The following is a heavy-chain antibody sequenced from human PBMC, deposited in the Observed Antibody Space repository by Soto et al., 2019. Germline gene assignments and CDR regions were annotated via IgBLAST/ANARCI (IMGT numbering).Heavy chain of an antibody. D-gene: IGHD6-6*01. J-gene: IGHJ5*01. CDR2: INHSGST. CDR3: ARVIKQSSSSRNSNWFDS. Sequence: SETLSLACAVYGGSFSGYYWSWIRQPPGKGLEWIGEINHSGSTNYNPSLKSRVTISVDTSKNQFSLRLSSVTAADTAVYYCARVIKQSSSSRNSNWFDSWGQGTLVTVSS. V-gene: IGHV4-34*01. CDR1: GGSFSGYY.